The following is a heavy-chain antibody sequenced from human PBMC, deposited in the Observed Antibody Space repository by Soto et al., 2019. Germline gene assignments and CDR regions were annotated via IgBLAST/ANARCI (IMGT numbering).Heavy chain of an antibody. CDR2: SHQSGNT. J-gene: IGHJ4*02. CDR1: GVSIGSHDW. D-gene: IGHD5-18*01. V-gene: IGHV4-4*02. CDR3: ATRDTGRVY. Sequence: QVQLQESGPGLVKPSGTLSLTCAVSGVSIGSHDWWTWVRQPPGKGLEWIGESHQSGNTNYNSSLESRVTISLDKSKNHFSLQLSSVPVADTAVYYCATRDTGRVYWGQGTLVTVSS.